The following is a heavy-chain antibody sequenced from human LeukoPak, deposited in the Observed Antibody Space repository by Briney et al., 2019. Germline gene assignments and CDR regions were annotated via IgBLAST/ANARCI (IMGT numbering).Heavy chain of an antibody. CDR1: GFTFCNYA. CDR3: AKWGDYDVLTGYYVSDY. J-gene: IGHJ4*02. Sequence: GGSLRLSRAASGFTFCNYAMSWGRQAPGEGLGWGSAIFGGGSGIYYADSMKSRFTISRDNSKNTLYLQINSLRAEDTAVYYCAKWGDYDVLTGYYVSDYWGQGTLVTVSS. V-gene: IGHV3-23*01. CDR2: IFGGGSGI. D-gene: IGHD3-9*01.